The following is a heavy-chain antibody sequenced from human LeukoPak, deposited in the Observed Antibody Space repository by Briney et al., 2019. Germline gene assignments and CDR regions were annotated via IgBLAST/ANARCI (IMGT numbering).Heavy chain of an antibody. V-gene: IGHV3-23*01. J-gene: IGHJ4*02. Sequence: GGSLRLSCAASRFTFSNYVMSWVRQAPGKGLEWVSAITGSSDSTWYADSVKGRFTISRDNSKNTPYLQMNSLRAEDTAVYYCAKGSSSARPYYFDYWGQGTPVTVSS. CDR3: AKGSSSARPYYFDY. CDR2: ITGSSDST. CDR1: RFTFSNYV. D-gene: IGHD6-25*01.